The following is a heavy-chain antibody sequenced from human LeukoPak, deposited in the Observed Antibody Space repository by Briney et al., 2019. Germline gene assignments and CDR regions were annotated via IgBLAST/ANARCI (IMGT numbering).Heavy chain of an antibody. CDR3: ARAPFTGKYQLLPVDYYYGMDV. V-gene: IGHV1-69*01. CDR1: GFTFSSYA. Sequence: PGGSLRLSCAASGFTFSSYAMSWVRQAPGQGLEWMGGIIPIFGTANYAQKFQGRVTITADESTSTAYMELSSLRSEDTAVYYCARAPFTGKYQLLPVDYYYGMDVWGQGTTVTVSS. CDR2: IIPIFGTA. J-gene: IGHJ6*02. D-gene: IGHD2-2*01.